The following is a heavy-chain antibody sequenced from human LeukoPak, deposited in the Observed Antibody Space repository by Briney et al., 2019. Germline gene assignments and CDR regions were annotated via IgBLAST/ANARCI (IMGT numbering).Heavy chain of an antibody. V-gene: IGHV3-33*01. CDR3: ATLFDYQYYFDY. J-gene: IGHJ4*02. Sequence: GGSLRLSCAASGFTFSSYGMHWVRQAPGKGLEWVAVIWYDGSNKYYADSVKGRFTISRDDSKNTLYLQMNSLRAEDTAVYYCATLFDYQYYFDYWGQGTLVTVSS. D-gene: IGHD3-9*01. CDR1: GFTFSSYG. CDR2: IWYDGSNK.